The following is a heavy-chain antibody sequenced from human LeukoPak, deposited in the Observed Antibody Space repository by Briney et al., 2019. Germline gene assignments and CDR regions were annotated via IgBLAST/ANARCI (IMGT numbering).Heavy chain of an antibody. CDR1: GFTFDDYA. CDR3: AKDATVGAYYYYYGMDV. Sequence: SLRLSCAASGFTFDDYAMHWVRQAPGKGLEWVSGISWNSGSIGYADSVKGRFTISRDNAKNSLYLQMNSLRAEDTALYYWAKDATVGAYYYYYGMDVWGQGTTVTVSS. V-gene: IGHV3-9*01. CDR2: ISWNSGSI. D-gene: IGHD1-26*01. J-gene: IGHJ6*02.